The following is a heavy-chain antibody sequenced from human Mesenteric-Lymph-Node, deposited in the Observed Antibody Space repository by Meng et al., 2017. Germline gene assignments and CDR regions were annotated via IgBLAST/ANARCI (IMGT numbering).Heavy chain of an antibody. V-gene: IGHV3-33*08. CDR1: GFTFSSYG. J-gene: IGHJ4*02. CDR2: IWYDGSNK. Sequence: GESLKISCAASGFTFSSYGMHWVRQAPGKGLEWVAVIWYDGSNKYYADSVKGRFTISRDNAKNSLYLQMNSLRAEDTAVYYCASIDYDSSGLHLWGQGTLVTVSS. CDR3: ASIDYDSSGLHL. D-gene: IGHD3-22*01.